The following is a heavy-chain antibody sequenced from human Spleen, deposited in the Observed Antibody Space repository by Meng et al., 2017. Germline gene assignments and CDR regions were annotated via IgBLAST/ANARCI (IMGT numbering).Heavy chain of an antibody. D-gene: IGHD2-15*01. CDR1: GGIFSSNA. CDR2: FIPILGVM. J-gene: IGHJ4*02. Sequence: QVQLVQSGSEGWKPGSSVKVSCKASGGIFSSNAISWVRQAPGQGLEWMGGFIPILGVMKYAQKFQGRVTIIAEKSTNTAYMELRSLTSDDTAVYYCASGTPGRSYCDYWGQGTLVTVSS. V-gene: IGHV1-69*10. CDR3: ASGTPGRSYCDY.